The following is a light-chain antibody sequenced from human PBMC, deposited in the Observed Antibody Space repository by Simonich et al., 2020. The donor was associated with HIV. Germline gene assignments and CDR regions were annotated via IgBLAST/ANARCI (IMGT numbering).Light chain of an antibody. CDR2: DVS. V-gene: IGLV2-14*01. Sequence: QSALTQPASVSGSPGQSITISCTGTSSDVGGYNYVPWYQQHPGKAPKLMIYDVSKRPSGVSNRFSGSKSGNTASLTISGLQAEDEADYYCSSYTNSNRVFGGGTKLTVL. J-gene: IGLJ3*02. CDR1: SSDVGGYNY. CDR3: SSYTNSNRV.